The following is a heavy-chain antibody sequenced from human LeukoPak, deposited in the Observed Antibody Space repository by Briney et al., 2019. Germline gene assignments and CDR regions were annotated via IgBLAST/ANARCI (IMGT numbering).Heavy chain of an antibody. CDR3: AILPSIAVAGIVAFDY. J-gene: IGHJ4*02. Sequence: SETLSLTCTVSGGSLSSSSYYWGWIRQPPGQGLEWIGSIYYSGSTYYNPSLKSRVTISVDTSKNQFSLKLSSVTAADTAVYFCAILPSIAVAGIVAFDYWGQGTLVTVSS. CDR1: GGSLSSSSYY. V-gene: IGHV4-39*01. CDR2: IYYSGST. D-gene: IGHD6-19*01.